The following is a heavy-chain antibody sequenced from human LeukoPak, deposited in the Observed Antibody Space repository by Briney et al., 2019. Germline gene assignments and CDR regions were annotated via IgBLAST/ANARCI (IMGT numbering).Heavy chain of an antibody. J-gene: IGHJ6*03. CDR2: INVGNGET. V-gene: IGHV1-3*01. CDR1: GYTFTKYA. CDR3: ARGYYDFWSGYLAYYYYYMDV. Sequence: GASVKVSCKASGYTFTKYAMHWVRQAPGQRLEWMGWINVGNGETKYSQKLQGRVTMTTDTSTSTAYMELRSLRSDDTAVYYCARGYYDFWSGYLAYYYYYMDVWGKGTTVTVSS. D-gene: IGHD3-3*01.